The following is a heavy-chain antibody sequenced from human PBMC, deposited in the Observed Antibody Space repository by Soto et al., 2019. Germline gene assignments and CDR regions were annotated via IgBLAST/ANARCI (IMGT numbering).Heavy chain of an antibody. CDR3: ARVSAVQWLVFLGRGGFYYYYMDV. D-gene: IGHD6-19*01. V-gene: IGHV3-7*01. Sequence: PGGSLRLSCAASGFTFSSYWMSWVRQAPGKGLEWVANIKQDGSEKYYVDSVKGRFTISRDNAKNSLYLQMNILRAEDTAVYYCARVSAVQWLVFLGRGGFYYYYMDVWGKGTTVTVSS. CDR1: GFTFSSYW. J-gene: IGHJ6*03. CDR2: IKQDGSEK.